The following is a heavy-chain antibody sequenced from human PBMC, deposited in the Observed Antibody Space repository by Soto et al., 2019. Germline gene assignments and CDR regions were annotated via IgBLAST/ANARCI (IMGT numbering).Heavy chain of an antibody. CDR2: LSGRGGST. CDR1: GFTFGNYA. V-gene: IGHV3-23*01. D-gene: IGHD4-17*01. J-gene: IGHJ4*01. Sequence: EVQLLESGGGLLQPGGSLRLSCAASGFTFGNYAMSWVRQAPRKGLEWVSTLSGRGGSTFYAASVKGRFTISRDNSKNTLYLQLNSLRAEYTAIYYCARRLPHDYGFDYWGHGTLVTVSS. CDR3: ARRLPHDYGFDY.